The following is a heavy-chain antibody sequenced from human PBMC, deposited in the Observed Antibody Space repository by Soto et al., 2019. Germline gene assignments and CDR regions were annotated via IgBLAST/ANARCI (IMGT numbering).Heavy chain of an antibody. V-gene: IGHV3-30-3*01. CDR2: ISYDGSNK. CDR3: ARASTRTYSGRHMDV. CDR1: GFTFSSYA. J-gene: IGHJ6*02. D-gene: IGHD2-15*01. Sequence: QVQLVESGGGVVQPGRSLRLSCAASGFTFSSYAMHWVRQAPGKGLEWVAVISYDGSNKYYEDSVKGRFTISRDNSKNTLYLQMNRLRAEDTAVYYCARASTRTYSGRHMDVWGQGTTVTVSS.